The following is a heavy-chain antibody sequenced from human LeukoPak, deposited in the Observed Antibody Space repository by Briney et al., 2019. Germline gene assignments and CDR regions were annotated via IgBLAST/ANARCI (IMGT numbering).Heavy chain of an antibody. CDR1: GYTFTGYY. D-gene: IGHD1/OR15-1a*01. V-gene: IGHV1-2*02. CDR2: INPNSGGT. J-gene: IGHJ4*02. Sequence: GASVKVSCKASGYTFTGYYMHWVRQAPGQGLEWMGWINPNSGGTNYAQKFQGRVTMTRDTSISTAYMELSRLRSDDTAVYYCARDPTSYSSYGNNYLDYWGQGTLVTVSS. CDR3: ARDPTSYSSYGNNYLDY.